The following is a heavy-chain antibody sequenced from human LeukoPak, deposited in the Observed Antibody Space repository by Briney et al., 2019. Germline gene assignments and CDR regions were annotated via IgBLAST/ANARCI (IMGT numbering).Heavy chain of an antibody. J-gene: IGHJ3*02. CDR1: GFTFSSYG. D-gene: IGHD6-13*01. Sequence: GGSLRLSCAASGFTFSSYGMHWVRQPPGNGLEWVAVIRYEGSNTYYADSVKGRFTISRDNSKNTLYLQMNSLRAEDTAVYYCARDRAGYSDAFDIWGQGTMVTVSS. V-gene: IGHV3-33*01. CDR2: IRYEGSNT. CDR3: ARDRAGYSDAFDI.